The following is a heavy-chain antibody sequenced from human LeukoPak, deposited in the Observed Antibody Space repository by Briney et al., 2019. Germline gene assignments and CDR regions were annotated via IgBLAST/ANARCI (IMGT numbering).Heavy chain of an antibody. CDR3: ARAPGQLVPGTRKNHFDY. CDR1: GGSISSGGYS. J-gene: IGHJ4*02. CDR2: IYHSGST. V-gene: IGHV4-30-2*01. Sequence: SQTLSLTCAVSGGSISSGGYSWSWIRQPPGKGLEWIGYIYHSGSTYYNPSLKSRVTISVDRSKNQFSLKLSSVTAADTAVYYCARAPGQLVPGTRKNHFDYWGQGTLVTVSS. D-gene: IGHD6-6*01.